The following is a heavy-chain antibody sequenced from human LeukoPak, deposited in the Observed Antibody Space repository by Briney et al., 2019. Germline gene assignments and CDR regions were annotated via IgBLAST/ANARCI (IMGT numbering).Heavy chain of an antibody. CDR2: IAYDGSNK. J-gene: IGHJ4*02. CDR1: GFTFSSYG. D-gene: IGHD6-19*01. Sequence: HAGGSLRLSCAASGFTFSSYGMHWVRQAPGKGLEWVAVIAYDGSNKYYADSVKGRFTISRDNSKNTLYLQMNSLRAEDTAVYYCARNVAVAGYYFDYWGQGTLVTVSS. CDR3: ARNVAVAGYYFDY. V-gene: IGHV3-30*03.